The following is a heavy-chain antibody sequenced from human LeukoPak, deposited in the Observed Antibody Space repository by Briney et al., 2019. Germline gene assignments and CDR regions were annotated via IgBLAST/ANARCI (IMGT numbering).Heavy chain of an antibody. Sequence: AGGSLRLSCAASGFTFSDYYMSSSGSTIYYADSVKGRFTISRDNAKNSLYLQMNSLRAEDTAVYYCARDSSRDGYKGEYAFDIWGQGTMVTVSS. V-gene: IGHV3-69-1*01. CDR2: SSGSTI. D-gene: IGHD5-24*01. CDR1: GFTFSDYY. J-gene: IGHJ3*02. CDR3: ARDSSRDGYKGEYAFDI.